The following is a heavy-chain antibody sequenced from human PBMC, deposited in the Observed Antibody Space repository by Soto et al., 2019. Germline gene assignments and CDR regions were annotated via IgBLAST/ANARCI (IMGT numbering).Heavy chain of an antibody. Sequence: ASVKVSCRASGYTFTSYGISWVRQAPGQGLEWMGWISAYNGNTNYAQKLQGRVTMTTDTSTSTAYMELRSLRSDDTAVYYCARGSGSYYYYYGMDVWGQGTTVTVSS. CDR3: ARGSGSYYYYYGMDV. V-gene: IGHV1-18*01. D-gene: IGHD1-26*01. J-gene: IGHJ6*02. CDR1: GYTFTSYG. CDR2: ISAYNGNT.